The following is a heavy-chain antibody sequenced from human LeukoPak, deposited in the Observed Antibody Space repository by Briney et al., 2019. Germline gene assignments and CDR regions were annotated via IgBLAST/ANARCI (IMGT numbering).Heavy chain of an antibody. V-gene: IGHV4-34*01. J-gene: IGHJ3*02. CDR3: ARDKKFITMVRGVIRDDAFDI. D-gene: IGHD3-10*01. Sequence: SETLSLTCAVYGGSFSGYYWSWIRQPPGKGLEWIGEINHRGSTNYNPSLKSRVTISVDTSKNQFSLKLSSVTAADTAVYYCARDKKFITMVRGVIRDDAFDIWGQGTMVTVSS. CDR1: GGSFSGYY. CDR2: INHRGST.